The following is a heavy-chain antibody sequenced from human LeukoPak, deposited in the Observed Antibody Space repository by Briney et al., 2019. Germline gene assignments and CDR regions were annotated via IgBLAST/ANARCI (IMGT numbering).Heavy chain of an antibody. CDR2: IDWDDDK. J-gene: IGHJ4*02. V-gene: IGHV2-70*11. CDR3: ARTSGSRYYFDY. Sequence: SGPALVKPTQTLTLTCTFSGFSLSTSGMCVSWIRQPPGKALEWLARIDWDDDKYYSTSLKTRLTISKDTFKNQVVLTMTNMDPVDTATYYCARTSGSRYYFDYWGQGTLVTVSS. CDR1: GFSLSTSGMC. D-gene: IGHD1-26*01.